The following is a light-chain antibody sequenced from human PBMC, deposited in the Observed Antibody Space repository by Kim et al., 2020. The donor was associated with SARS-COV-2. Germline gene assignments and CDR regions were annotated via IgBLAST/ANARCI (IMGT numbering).Light chain of an antibody. V-gene: IGKV1D-16*01. CDR2: AAS. CDR3: QQYNSYLYA. CDR1: QGMMSW. J-gene: IGKJ2*01. Sequence: SASRGDRVTITCRASQGMMSWCAWYKQNPEKAPESLIYAASSVQSGVPTMFSGSVSETDFTLTISSLQPKDFATYYCQQYNSYLYAFGQGTKLEI.